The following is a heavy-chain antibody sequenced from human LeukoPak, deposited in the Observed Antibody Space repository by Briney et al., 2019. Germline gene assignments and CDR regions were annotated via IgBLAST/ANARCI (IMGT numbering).Heavy chain of an antibody. CDR3: AHHFEVRGFDY. Sequence: PSETLSLTCTVSGGSISSYCWSWVRQTPGKGLEFIGYVHYSGTTNYNPSLRSRVTISIDTSRKHFFLKLKPVTAADTAVYYCAHHFEVRGFDYWGHGTLVTVSS. V-gene: IGHV4-59*01. CDR1: GGSISSYC. D-gene: IGHD3-22*01. J-gene: IGHJ4*01. CDR2: VHYSGTT.